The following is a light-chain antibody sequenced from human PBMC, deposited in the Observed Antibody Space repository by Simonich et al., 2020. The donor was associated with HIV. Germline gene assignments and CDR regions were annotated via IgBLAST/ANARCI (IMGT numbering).Light chain of an antibody. CDR1: QSVSSN. CDR3: QQRSNWPLT. CDR2: GAF. Sequence: EIVMTQSPATLSVSPGERATLSCRATQSVSSNLAWYQQKPGQAPRLLIYGAFTRATGSPARFSGSGSGTEFTLTISSMQSEDFAVYYCQQRSNWPLTFGPGTKVDIK. V-gene: IGKV3-15*01. J-gene: IGKJ3*01.